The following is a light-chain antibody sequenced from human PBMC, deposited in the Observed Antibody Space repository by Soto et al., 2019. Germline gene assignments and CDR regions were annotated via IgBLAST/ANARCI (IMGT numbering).Light chain of an antibody. Sequence: EIQMTQSPASLSASVGERVTLTCRVSHTIATYLNWYQQKAGKVPEVLIYGTSTLQPGVPSRFTGSGYGTDFTLTINNVQPEDFATYYCQQFYYYPLSFGQGTKLEVK. CDR1: HTIATY. V-gene: IGKV1-39*01. CDR3: QQFYYYPLS. CDR2: GTS. J-gene: IGKJ2*01.